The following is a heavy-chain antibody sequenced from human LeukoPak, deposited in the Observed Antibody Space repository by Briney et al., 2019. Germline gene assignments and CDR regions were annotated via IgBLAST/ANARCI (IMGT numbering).Heavy chain of an antibody. V-gene: IGHV3-21*01. D-gene: IGHD3-22*01. CDR2: ISSSSSYI. Sequence: GGSLRLSCAASGFTFSSYSMNWVRQAPGKGLEWVSSISSSSSYIHYADSVKGRFTISRDNAKNSLYLQMNSLRAEDTAVYYCARLYYYDSSGLGYWGQGTLVTVSS. CDR1: GFTFSSYS. CDR3: ARLYYYDSSGLGY. J-gene: IGHJ4*02.